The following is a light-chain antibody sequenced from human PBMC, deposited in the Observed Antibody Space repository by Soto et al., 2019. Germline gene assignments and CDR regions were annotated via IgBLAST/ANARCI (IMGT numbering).Light chain of an antibody. V-gene: IGLV2-14*01. CDR3: SSYTTSSTQV. J-gene: IGLJ1*01. Sequence: QSALTQPASVSGSPGQSITISCTGTSSDIVGYKHVSWYQQHPGKAPKLMIYEVSNRPSGVSNRFSGSKSGNTASLTISGLQAEDEADYYCSSYTTSSTQVFGTGTKLTVL. CDR2: EVS. CDR1: SSDIVGYKH.